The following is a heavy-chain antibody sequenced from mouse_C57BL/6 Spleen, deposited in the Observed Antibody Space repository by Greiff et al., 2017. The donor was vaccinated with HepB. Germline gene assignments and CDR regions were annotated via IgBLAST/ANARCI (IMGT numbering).Heavy chain of an antibody. Sequence: EVQVVESEGGLVQPGSSMKLSCTASGFTFSDYYMAWVRQVPEKGLEWVANINYDGSSTYYLDSLKSRFIISRDNAKNILYLQMSSLKSEDTATYYCAREGDYEGFAYWGQGTLVTVSA. CDR1: GFTFSDYY. V-gene: IGHV5-16*01. CDR2: INYDGSST. J-gene: IGHJ3*01. D-gene: IGHD2-4*01. CDR3: AREGDYEGFAY.